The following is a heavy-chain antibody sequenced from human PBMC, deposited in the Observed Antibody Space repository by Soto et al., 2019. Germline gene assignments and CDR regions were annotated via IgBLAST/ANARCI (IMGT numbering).Heavy chain of an antibody. J-gene: IGHJ6*02. CDR3: ARAGDIVVLAGYYYYGMDV. CDR2: IYHSGST. V-gene: IGHV4-4*02. D-gene: IGHD2-2*01. CDR1: GASISSTDW. Sequence: SETLSLTCAVSGASISSTDWWSWVRQPPGKGLEWLGEIYHSGSTYYNPSLKSRVTISVDTSKNQFSLKLSSATAADTAVYYCARAGDIVVLAGYYYYGMDVWGQGTTVTVSS.